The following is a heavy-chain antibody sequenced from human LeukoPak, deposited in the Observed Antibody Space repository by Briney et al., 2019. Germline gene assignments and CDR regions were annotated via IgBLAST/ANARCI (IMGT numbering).Heavy chain of an antibody. Sequence: PSETLSLTCTVSGGSVSGYYWSWIRQPPGKGLEWIGYIYYSGSTNYNPSLKSRVTISVDTSKNQLSLKLSSVTAADTAVYYCARDTLKWFDPWGQGTLVTVSS. V-gene: IGHV4-59*02. CDR2: IYYSGST. J-gene: IGHJ5*02. CDR1: GGSVSGYY. CDR3: ARDTLKWFDP.